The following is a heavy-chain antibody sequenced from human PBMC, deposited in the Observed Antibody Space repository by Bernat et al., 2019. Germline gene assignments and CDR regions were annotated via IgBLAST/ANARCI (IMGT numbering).Heavy chain of an antibody. J-gene: IGHJ3*02. CDR3: ARGGYSYGLDI. V-gene: IGHV4-39*01. CDR1: GGSISSSSYY. D-gene: IGHD5-18*01. Sequence: QLQLQESGPGLVKPSETLSLTCTVSGGSISSSSYYWGWIRQPPGKGLEWIGRIYYSGSTYYNPSLKSRVTISVDTSKNQFSLRLSSGTAADTAVYNCARGGYSYGLDIWGQGTMVTVSS. CDR2: IYYSGST.